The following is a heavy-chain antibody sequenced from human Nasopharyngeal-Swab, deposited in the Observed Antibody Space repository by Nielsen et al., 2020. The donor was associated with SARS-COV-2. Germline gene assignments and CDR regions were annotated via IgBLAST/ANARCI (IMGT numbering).Heavy chain of an antibody. D-gene: IGHD6-13*01. Sequence: ASVKVACKVSGYTLTELSMHWVRQAHGKGLEWMGGFDPEDGETIYAQKFQGRVTMTEDTSTDTAYMELSSLRSEDTAVYYCATEFYSSSGFTGFDPWGQGTLVTVSS. V-gene: IGHV1-24*01. CDR3: ATEFYSSSGFTGFDP. CDR1: GYTLTELS. CDR2: FDPEDGET. J-gene: IGHJ5*02.